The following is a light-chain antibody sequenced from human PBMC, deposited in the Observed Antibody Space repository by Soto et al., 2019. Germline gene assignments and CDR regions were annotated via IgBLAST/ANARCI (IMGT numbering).Light chain of an antibody. CDR3: QQYGISPT. CDR1: HSVSSNY. Sequence: EIVLTQSPGTLSLSPGERATLSCRSSHSVSSNYLAWYQQKPGQAPRLLIYDVSSRATGIPDSFSGSGSGTDLTLTISRLEPVDFAVYYCQQYGISPTFGQGTKVEIK. V-gene: IGKV3-20*01. CDR2: DVS. J-gene: IGKJ1*01.